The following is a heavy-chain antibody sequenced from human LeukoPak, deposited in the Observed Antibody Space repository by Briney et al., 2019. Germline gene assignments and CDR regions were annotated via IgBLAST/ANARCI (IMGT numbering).Heavy chain of an antibody. Sequence: SETLSLTCAVYGGSFSSYYWSWIRPPPGKGLEWIGEINHSGSTNYNPSLKSRVTISVDTSKNQFSLKLSSVTAADTAVYYCARGPRGYCSSTSCYYYGMDVWGKGTTVTVSS. J-gene: IGHJ6*04. D-gene: IGHD2-2*01. CDR1: GGSFSSYY. CDR2: INHSGST. V-gene: IGHV4-34*01. CDR3: ARGPRGYCSSTSCYYYGMDV.